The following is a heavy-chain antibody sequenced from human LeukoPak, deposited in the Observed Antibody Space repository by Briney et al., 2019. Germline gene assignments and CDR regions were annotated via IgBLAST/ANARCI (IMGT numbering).Heavy chain of an antibody. CDR1: GFAVSSNY. V-gene: IGHV3-66*01. CDR2: IYKDGTT. CDR3: AKCKESWFYYGMDV. J-gene: IGHJ6*02. D-gene: IGHD3-22*01. Sequence: GGSLRLSCAASGFAVSSNYMSWVRQPPGRGLGWVAVIYKDGTTYYADSVKGKFTISRDNSRNTLYLQMNSLRAEDAALYYCAKCKESWFYYGMDVWGQGTTVTVSS.